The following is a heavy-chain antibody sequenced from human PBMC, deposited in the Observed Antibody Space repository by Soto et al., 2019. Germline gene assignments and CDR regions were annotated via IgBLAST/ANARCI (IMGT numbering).Heavy chain of an antibody. V-gene: IGHV1-69*06. CDR3: ARARVVRLVPDFRYYYYGMDV. J-gene: IGHJ6*02. CDR2: ILPIFGTA. D-gene: IGHD3-10*01. CDR1: GGTFSSYA. Sequence: QVQLVQPGAEVKKPGSSVKVSCKASGGTFSSYAISWVRQSPGQGLEWMGGILPIFGTANYAQKFQCRVTSTAVKSTSTAYMSLSSLRSDDTAVYYCARARVVRLVPDFRYYYYGMDVGGQGTTVTVS.